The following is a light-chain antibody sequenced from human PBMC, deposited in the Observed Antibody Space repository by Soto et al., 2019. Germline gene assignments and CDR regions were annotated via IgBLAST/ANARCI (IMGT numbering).Light chain of an antibody. CDR2: RAS. J-gene: IGKJ1*01. V-gene: IGKV1-5*03. Sequence: DIQMTQSPSPLSGSLGARSTILARPSQIISGGLAWYHQKPGKAPKLLIYRASTLKSGVPSRFSGSGSGTEFTLTISSLQPDDFATYYCQHYNSYSEAFGQGTKVELK. CDR3: QHYNSYSEA. CDR1: QIISGG.